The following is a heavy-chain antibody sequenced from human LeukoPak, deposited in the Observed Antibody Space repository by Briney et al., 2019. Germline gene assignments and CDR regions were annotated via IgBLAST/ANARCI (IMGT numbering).Heavy chain of an antibody. D-gene: IGHD5-24*01. CDR3: AKWRWLQLSAPFDY. CDR2: ISGSGGST. CDR1: GFTFSSYA. Sequence: GGSLRLSCAASGFTFSSYAMSWVRQAPGEGLEWVSAISGSGGSTYYADSVKGRFTISRDNSKNTLYLQMNSLKAEDTAVYYCAKWRWLQLSAPFDYWGQGTLVTVSS. J-gene: IGHJ4*02. V-gene: IGHV3-23*01.